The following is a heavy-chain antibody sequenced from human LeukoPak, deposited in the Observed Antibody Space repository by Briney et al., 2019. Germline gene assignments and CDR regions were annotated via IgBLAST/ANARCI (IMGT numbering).Heavy chain of an antibody. D-gene: IGHD1-1*01. CDR2: ISGSGGST. J-gene: IGHJ4*02. CDR1: GFTFSSCA. V-gene: IGHV3-23*01. CDR3: ARASGRDNGPYNDY. Sequence: GGSLRLSCAASGFTFSSCAMSWVRQAPGKGLEWVSAISGSGGSTYYADSVKGRFTISRDNAKNTLYLQMNSLRAEDTAVYYCARASGRDNGPYNDYWGQGTLVTVSS.